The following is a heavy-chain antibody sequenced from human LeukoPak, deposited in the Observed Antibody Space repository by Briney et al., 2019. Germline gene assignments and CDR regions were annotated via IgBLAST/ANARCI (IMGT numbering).Heavy chain of an antibody. D-gene: IGHD2-2*01. Sequence: ASVKVSCRASGGTFSSYAISWVRQAPGQGLEWMGGIIPIFGTANYAQKFQGRVTITTDESTSTAYMELSSLRSEDTAVYYCAILELGYCSSTSFSCYYYYMDVWGKGTTVTVSS. CDR3: AILELGYCSSTSFSCYYYYMDV. V-gene: IGHV1-69*05. CDR1: GGTFSSYA. J-gene: IGHJ6*03. CDR2: IIPIFGTA.